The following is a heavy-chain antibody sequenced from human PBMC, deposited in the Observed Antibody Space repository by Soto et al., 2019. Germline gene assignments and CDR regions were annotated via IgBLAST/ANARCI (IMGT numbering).Heavy chain of an antibody. D-gene: IGHD6-19*01. J-gene: IGHJ4*02. CDR2: IYHSGST. V-gene: IGHV4-30-2*01. CDR1: GGSISSGGYS. CDR3: PRVRTGWGIDY. Sequence: QLHLQESGSGLVKPSQTLSLTCAVSGGSISSGGYSWSWIRQPPGKGLNYIGYIYHSGSTYYNPSLKSRVSISVDRSKNQFSLKLSALTAADTAVYFSPRVRTGWGIDYWGQETLVTAFS.